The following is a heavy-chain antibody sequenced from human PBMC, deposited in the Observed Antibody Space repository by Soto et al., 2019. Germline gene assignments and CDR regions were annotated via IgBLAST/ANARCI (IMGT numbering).Heavy chain of an antibody. V-gene: IGHV3-23*01. CDR3: AKERLRHSYVHY. J-gene: IGHJ4*02. CDR2: ISGSGGRT. D-gene: IGHD3-10*02. Sequence: PGGSLRLSCASSGFTFSSYAMSWVRQAPGKGLEWVSAISGSGGRTYYADSVKGRFTISRDNSKNTLYLQINSLRAKDTAVYYCAKERLRHSYVHYGGPGTLVTVSS. CDR1: GFTFSSYA.